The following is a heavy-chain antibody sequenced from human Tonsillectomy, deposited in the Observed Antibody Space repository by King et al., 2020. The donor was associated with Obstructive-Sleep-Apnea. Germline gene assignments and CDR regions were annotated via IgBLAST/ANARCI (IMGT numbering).Heavy chain of an antibody. Sequence: VQLVESGGGLVQPGGSLRLSCAASGFTFSSYAMHWVRQAPGKGLEYVSAISSNGGSTFYANSVKGGFTISRDNSKNPLYLQMGSLRAEDMAVYYCARVSIVAGGDVWGQGTTVTVSS. D-gene: IGHD2-15*01. CDR1: GFTFSSYA. CDR2: ISSNGGST. V-gene: IGHV3-64*01. J-gene: IGHJ6*02. CDR3: ARVSIVAGGDV.